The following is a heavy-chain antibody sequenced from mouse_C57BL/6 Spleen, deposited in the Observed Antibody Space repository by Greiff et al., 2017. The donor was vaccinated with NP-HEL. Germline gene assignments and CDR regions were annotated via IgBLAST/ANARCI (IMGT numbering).Heavy chain of an antibody. V-gene: IGHV1-54*01. CDR2: INPGSGGT. J-gene: IGHJ2*01. CDR3: ASYGSSLSYYFDY. D-gene: IGHD1-1*01. Sequence: QVQLQQSGAELVRPGTSVKVSCKASGYAFTNYLIEWVKQRPGQGLEWIGVINPGSGGTNYNEKFKGKATLTADKSSSTAYMQLSSLTSEDSAVYCGASYGSSLSYYFDYWGQGTTLTVSS. CDR1: GYAFTNYL.